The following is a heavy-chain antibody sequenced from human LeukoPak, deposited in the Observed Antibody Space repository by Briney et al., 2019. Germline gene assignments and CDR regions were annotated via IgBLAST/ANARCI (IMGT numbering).Heavy chain of an antibody. D-gene: IGHD6-13*01. CDR1: GFTFSTYV. Sequence: GESLRLSCAASGFTFSTYVMVWVRRAPEKGLEWVSSISVSGSNTFYTDSVKGRFTISRDNSKNTLDLQMNSLRAEDTAIYYCAKENLLPSAGTLGSWGQGTLVTVSS. V-gene: IGHV3-23*01. CDR2: ISVSGSNT. J-gene: IGHJ5*02. CDR3: AKENLLPSAGTLGS.